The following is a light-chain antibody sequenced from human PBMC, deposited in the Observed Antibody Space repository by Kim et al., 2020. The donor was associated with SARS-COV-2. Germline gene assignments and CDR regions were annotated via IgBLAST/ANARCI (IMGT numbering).Light chain of an antibody. V-gene: IGKV1-27*01. Sequence: GDRVTITCRSSQAITNFLAWYQQKPGKVPKLLIYAASALHSGVPSRFSGSGYGTDFTLTISSLQPEDVATYYCQKYNSAPPAFGGGTKV. CDR2: AAS. CDR1: QAITNF. J-gene: IGKJ4*01. CDR3: QKYNSAPPA.